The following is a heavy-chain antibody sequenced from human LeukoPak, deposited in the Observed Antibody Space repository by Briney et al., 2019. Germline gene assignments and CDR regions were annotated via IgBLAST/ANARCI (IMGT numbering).Heavy chain of an antibody. J-gene: IGHJ4*02. CDR1: GFAVTSNY. D-gene: IGHD2-15*01. CDR3: VRDNPRCCGVVPANIDDY. Sequence: GGSLRLSCAAAGFAVTSNYMSWVRQAPGKGLQWVSIAYSDGSTYYADSVRGRFTISRDNAKNSLHLQMHSLRAEDTAVYYCVRDNPRCCGVVPANIDDYWGQGTLVTVSS. V-gene: IGHV3-53*01. CDR2: AYSDGST.